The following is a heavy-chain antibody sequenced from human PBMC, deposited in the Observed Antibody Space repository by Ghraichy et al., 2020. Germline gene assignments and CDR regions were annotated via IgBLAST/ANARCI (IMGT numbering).Heavy chain of an antibody. Sequence: GGSLRLSCAGSGFTFDDYAMHWVRQARGKGLEWVSGINWNSRSRAYADSVKGRFTISRDNARNSLYLEMKNLRPEDTALYYCTRDRGEHNWNDGVFDHWGQGILVTVSP. CDR3: TRDRGEHNWNDGVFDH. CDR2: INWNSRSR. V-gene: IGHV3-9*01. CDR1: GFTFDDYA. J-gene: IGHJ4*02. D-gene: IGHD1-1*01.